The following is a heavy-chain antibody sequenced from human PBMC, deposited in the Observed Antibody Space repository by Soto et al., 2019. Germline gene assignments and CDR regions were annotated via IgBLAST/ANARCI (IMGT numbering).Heavy chain of an antibody. J-gene: IGHJ3*02. CDR3: AIPSIEARPGAFDI. CDR2: ISSSSSYI. CDR1: GFTFSSYS. V-gene: IGHV3-21*01. Sequence: EVQLVESGGGLVQPGGSLRLSCAASGFTFSSYSMNWVRQAPGKGLEWVSSISSSSSYIYYADSVKGRFTISRDNAKISLYLQMNSLGAEDTAVYYCAIPSIEARPGAFDIWGQGTMVTVSS. D-gene: IGHD6-6*01.